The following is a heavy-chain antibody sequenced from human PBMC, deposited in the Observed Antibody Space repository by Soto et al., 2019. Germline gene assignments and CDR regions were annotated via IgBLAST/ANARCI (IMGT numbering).Heavy chain of an antibody. V-gene: IGHV3-21*06. J-gene: IGHJ4*02. CDR3: ARESEDLTSNFDY. Sequence: GGSLRLSCAASGFTFTRYSMNWVRQAPGKGLEWVSSISSTTNYIYYGDSMKGRFTISRDNAKNSLYLEMNSLRAEDTAVYSCARESEDLTSNFDYWGQGTLVPVSS. CDR1: GFTFTRYS. CDR2: ISSTTNYI.